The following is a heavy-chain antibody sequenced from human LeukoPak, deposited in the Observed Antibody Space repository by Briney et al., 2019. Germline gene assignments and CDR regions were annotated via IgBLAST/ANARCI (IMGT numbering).Heavy chain of an antibody. V-gene: IGHV1-69*05. CDR3: ASLFPSSIAAAGTLDYYYYYMDV. CDR1: GGTFSSYA. D-gene: IGHD6-13*01. J-gene: IGHJ6*03. Sequence: ASVKVSCKASGGTFSSYAISWVRQAPGQGLEWMGGIIPIFGTANYAQKFQGRVTITTDESTSTAYMELSSLRSEDTAVYYCASLFPSSIAAAGTLDYYYYYMDVWGKGTTVTVSS. CDR2: IIPIFGTA.